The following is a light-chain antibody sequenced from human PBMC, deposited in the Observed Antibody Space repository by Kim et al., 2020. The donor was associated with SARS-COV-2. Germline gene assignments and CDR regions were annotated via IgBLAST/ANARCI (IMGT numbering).Light chain of an antibody. CDR3: QQFKNYPLT. J-gene: IGKJ4*01. V-gene: IGKV1D-13*01. Sequence: AIQLTQSPSSLSASVGDRVTITCRASQGINSFLAWYQQKSGKTPKLLIYDASNLESGVPSRFSGSGSGTDFTLTISSLQPEDFATYYCQQFKNYPLTFGGGTKVDIK. CDR1: QGINSF. CDR2: DAS.